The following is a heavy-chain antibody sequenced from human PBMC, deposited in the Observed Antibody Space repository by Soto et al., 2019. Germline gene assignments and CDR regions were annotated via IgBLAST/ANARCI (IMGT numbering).Heavy chain of an antibody. CDR1: GYSFTRYG. D-gene: IGHD2-8*01. Sequence: QVQLVQSRAEVKNPGASVKVSCKASGYSFTRYGIAWARQAPGQGLEWMGWINTYNGNTNYAQNLQGRVTLTTDTSTSTAYMELTSLRSNDTAIYYCAMVDVYVTPSPQDVWGQVTTVIVS. CDR3: AMVDVYVTPSPQDV. CDR2: INTYNGNT. V-gene: IGHV1-18*01. J-gene: IGHJ6*02.